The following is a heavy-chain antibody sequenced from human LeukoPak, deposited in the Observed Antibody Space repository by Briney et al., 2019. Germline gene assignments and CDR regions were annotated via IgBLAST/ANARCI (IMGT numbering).Heavy chain of an antibody. J-gene: IGHJ4*02. D-gene: IGHD3-3*01. CDR2: INPNSGGT. CDR3: ARGPPGILRFLEWNFPLDY. CDR1: GYTFTGYY. Sequence: ASVKVSFKASGYTFTGYYMHWVRQAPGQGLEWMGWINPNSGGTNYAQKFQGRVTMTRDTSISTAYMELNSLRSDDTAMYYCARGPPGILRFLEWNFPLDYWGQGTLVTVSS. V-gene: IGHV1-2*02.